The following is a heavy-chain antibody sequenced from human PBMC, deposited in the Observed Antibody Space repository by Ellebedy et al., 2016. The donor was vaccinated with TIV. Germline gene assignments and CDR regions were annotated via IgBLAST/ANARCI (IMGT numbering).Heavy chain of an antibody. CDR1: GFTFSSYA. CDR2: ISYDGSNK. Sequence: GESLKISCAASGFTFSSYAMHWVRQAPGKGLEWVAVISYDGSNKYYADSVKGRFTISRDNSKNTLYLQMNSLRAEDTAVYYCARDRHCSSTSCPVYYYYYGMDVWGQGTTVTVSS. V-gene: IGHV3-30-3*01. J-gene: IGHJ6*02. D-gene: IGHD2-2*01. CDR3: ARDRHCSSTSCPVYYYYYGMDV.